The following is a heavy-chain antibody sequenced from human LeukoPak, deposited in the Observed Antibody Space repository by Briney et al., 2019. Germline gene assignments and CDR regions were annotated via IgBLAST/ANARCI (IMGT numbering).Heavy chain of an antibody. Sequence: GGSLRLSCAASGFTFSSHRMNWVRQAPGKGLEWVSDISRSSSDIHYADSVTGRFTISRDNSKNTLYLQMNSLRAEDTAVYYCVGQWELRSLAFDIWGQGTMVTVSS. J-gene: IGHJ3*02. CDR2: ISRSSSDI. D-gene: IGHD1-26*01. V-gene: IGHV3-48*01. CDR1: GFTFSSHR. CDR3: VGQWELRSLAFDI.